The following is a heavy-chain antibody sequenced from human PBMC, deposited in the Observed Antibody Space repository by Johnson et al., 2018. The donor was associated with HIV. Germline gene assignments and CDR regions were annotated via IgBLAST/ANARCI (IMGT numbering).Heavy chain of an antibody. CDR1: GFTFSSYD. D-gene: IGHD3-22*01. J-gene: IGHJ3*02. CDR3: ARASGYYLSDDFDI. Sequence: EKLVESGGGLVQPGGSLRLSCAASGFTFSSYDMHWVRQATGKGLEWVSAIGTAGDTYYPGSVKGRFTISRENAKNSLYLQMNSLRAGDTAVYYCARASGYYLSDDFDIWGQGTMVTVSS. CDR2: IGTAGDT. V-gene: IGHV3-13*01.